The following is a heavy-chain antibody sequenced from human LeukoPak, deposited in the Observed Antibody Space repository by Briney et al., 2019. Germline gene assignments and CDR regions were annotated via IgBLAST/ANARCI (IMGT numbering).Heavy chain of an antibody. D-gene: IGHD3-10*01. CDR2: MNPNSGNT. CDR1: GYTFTSYD. CDR3: ARDLGEQRAYNWFDP. Sequence: ASVKVSCKASGYTFTSYDINWVRQATGQGLEWMGWMNPNSGNTGYAQKFQGRVTMTRNTSISTAYMELSRLRSDDTAVYYCARDLGEQRAYNWFDPWGQGTLVTVSS. V-gene: IGHV1-8*01. J-gene: IGHJ5*02.